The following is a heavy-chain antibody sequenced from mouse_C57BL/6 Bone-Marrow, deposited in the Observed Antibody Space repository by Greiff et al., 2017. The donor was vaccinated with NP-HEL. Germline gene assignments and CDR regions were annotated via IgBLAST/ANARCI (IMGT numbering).Heavy chain of an antibody. CDR3: ASLYYRDY. Sequence: EVQLVESGGGLVQPGGSLKLSCAASGFTFSDYYMYWVRQTPEKRLEWVAYISNGGGSTYYPDTVKGRFTISRDNAKNTLYLQMSRLKSEDTAMYYCASLYYRDYWGQGTTLTVSS. CDR1: GFTFSDYY. D-gene: IGHD2-14*01. J-gene: IGHJ2*01. V-gene: IGHV5-12*01. CDR2: ISNGGGST.